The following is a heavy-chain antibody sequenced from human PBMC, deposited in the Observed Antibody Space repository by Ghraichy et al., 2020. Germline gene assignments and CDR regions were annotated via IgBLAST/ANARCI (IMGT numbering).Heavy chain of an antibody. CDR3: ARDPRELGELSFDY. D-gene: IGHD3-16*02. J-gene: IGHJ4*02. CDR1: GFTFSSYS. V-gene: IGHV3-48*02. Sequence: GGSLRLSCAASGFTFSSYSMNWVRQAPGKGLEWVSYISSSSSTIYYADSVKGRFTISRDNAKNSLYLQMNSLRDEDTAVYYCARDPRELGELSFDYWGQGTLVTVSS. CDR2: ISSSSSTI.